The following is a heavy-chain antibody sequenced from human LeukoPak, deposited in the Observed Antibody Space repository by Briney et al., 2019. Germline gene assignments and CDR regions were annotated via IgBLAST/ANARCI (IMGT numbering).Heavy chain of an antibody. Sequence: SVKVSCKASGGTFSSHAISWVRQAPGQGLEWMGGIIPIFGTANYAQKFQGRVTITADESTSTAYMELSSLRSEDTAVYYCARGYYYDSSGYYYVFDYWGQGTLVTVSS. D-gene: IGHD3-22*01. CDR1: GGTFSSHA. V-gene: IGHV1-69*13. CDR3: ARGYYYDSSGYYYVFDY. CDR2: IIPIFGTA. J-gene: IGHJ4*02.